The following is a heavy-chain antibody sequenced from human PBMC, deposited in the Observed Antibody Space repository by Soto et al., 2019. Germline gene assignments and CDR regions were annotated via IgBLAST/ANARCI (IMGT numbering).Heavy chain of an antibody. V-gene: IGHV1-58*02. J-gene: IGHJ4*02. CDR3: AAGTMVRGSPYYFDY. Sequence: SVKVSCKASGFTFTSSAMQWVRQARGQRLEWIGWIVVGSGNTNYAQKFQERVTITRDMSTSTAYMELSSLRSEDTAVYYCAAGTMVRGSPYYFDYWGQGTLVTVSS. D-gene: IGHD3-10*01. CDR2: IVVGSGNT. CDR1: GFTFTSSA.